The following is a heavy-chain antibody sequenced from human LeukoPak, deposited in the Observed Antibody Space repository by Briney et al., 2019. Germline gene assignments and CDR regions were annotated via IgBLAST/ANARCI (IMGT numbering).Heavy chain of an antibody. CDR3: ANLPRGYSYGYDAFDI. Sequence: SGGSLRLSCAASGFTFSSYSMNWVRQAPGKGLEWVSFISSSSSYIYYADSVKGRFTISRDNAQNSLYLQMHSLRAEDTAVYYCANLPRGYSYGYDAFDIWGQGTMVTVSS. J-gene: IGHJ3*02. V-gene: IGHV3-21*01. CDR2: ISSSSSYI. D-gene: IGHD5-18*01. CDR1: GFTFSSYS.